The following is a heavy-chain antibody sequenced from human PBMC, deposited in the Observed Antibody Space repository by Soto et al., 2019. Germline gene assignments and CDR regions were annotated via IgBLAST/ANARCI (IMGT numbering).Heavy chain of an antibody. CDR2: TYYRSKWYN. D-gene: IGHD1-26*01. V-gene: IGHV6-1*01. CDR3: ARGEQYSGMIFDY. Sequence: QVQLQQSGPVLVKPSQTLSVTCGISGDSVSSNSAAWNWLRQSPSRGLEWLGRTYYRSKWYNDCAVSVESRITINPDTSKNHFSLQLNFVTPEYTAVYFCARGEQYSGMIFDYWGQGTLVTVSS. CDR1: GDSVSSNSAA. J-gene: IGHJ4*02.